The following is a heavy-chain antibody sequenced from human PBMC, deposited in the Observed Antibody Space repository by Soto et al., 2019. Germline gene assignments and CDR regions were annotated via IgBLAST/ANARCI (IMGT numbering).Heavy chain of an antibody. V-gene: IGHV1-69*06. D-gene: IGHD2-2*01. CDR3: ARDRVVVVPAAMGWFDP. Sequence: EASVKVSCKASGGTFSSYAISWVRQAPGQGLEWMGGIIPIFGTANYAQKFQGRVTITADKSTSTAYMELSSLRSEDTAVYYCARDRVVVVPAAMGWFDPWGQGTLVTVSS. CDR1: GGTFSSYA. CDR2: IIPIFGTA. J-gene: IGHJ5*02.